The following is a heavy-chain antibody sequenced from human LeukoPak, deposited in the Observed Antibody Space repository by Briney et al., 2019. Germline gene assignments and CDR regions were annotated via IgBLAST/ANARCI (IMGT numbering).Heavy chain of an antibody. CDR2: ISSSGNYI. D-gene: IGHD5-18*01. CDR3: ARLWVYSYDY. J-gene: IGHJ4*02. V-gene: IGHV3-21*01. CDR1: GFTFSNYN. Sequence: GGSLRLSCAASGFTFSNYNLNWVRQAPGKGLEWVSSISSSGNYIYYADSVRGRFTISRDNAKNSLYLQMNSLRAEDTAVYYCARLWVYSYDYWGQGTLVTVSS.